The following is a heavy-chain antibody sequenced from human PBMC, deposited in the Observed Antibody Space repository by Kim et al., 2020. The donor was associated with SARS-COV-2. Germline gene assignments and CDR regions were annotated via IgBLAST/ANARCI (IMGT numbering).Heavy chain of an antibody. CDR2: IKKDGSEK. CDR1: GFTFSNYW. D-gene: IGHD2-15*01. V-gene: IGHV3-7*03. CDR3: ASGGWVDV. J-gene: IGHJ6*02. Sequence: GGSLRLSCAASGFTFSNYWMTWVRQAPGKGMEWVANIKKDGSEKYYVDSVKGRFTISRDNAKNSLYLQMNSLRAEDMAVYYCASGGWVDVWGQGTTVTVS.